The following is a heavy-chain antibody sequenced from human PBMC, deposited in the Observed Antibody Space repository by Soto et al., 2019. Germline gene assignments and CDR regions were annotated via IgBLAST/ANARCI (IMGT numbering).Heavy chain of an antibody. V-gene: IGHV3-48*01. CDR3: ARDLGSSRYPEYFQH. D-gene: IGHD6-13*01. J-gene: IGHJ1*01. Sequence: HPGGSLRLSCAASGFTFSSYSMNWVRQAPGKGLEWVSYISSSSTIYYADSVKGRFTISRDNAKNSLYLQMNSLRAEDTAVYYCARDLGSSRYPEYFQHWGQGTLVTVSS. CDR1: GFTFSSYS. CDR2: ISSSSTI.